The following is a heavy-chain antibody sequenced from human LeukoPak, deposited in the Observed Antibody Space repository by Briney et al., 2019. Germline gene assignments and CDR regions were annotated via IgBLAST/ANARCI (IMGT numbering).Heavy chain of an antibody. Sequence: GGSLRLSCAASGFTFSSYAMSWVRQAPGKGLEWVANINEDGSKKYYVDSVKGRLTISRDNAEKSLYLQMDSLRAEDTAVYYCAKACRAAAGPLCYWGQGTLVTVSS. J-gene: IGHJ4*02. CDR1: GFTFSSYA. D-gene: IGHD6-13*01. CDR2: INEDGSKK. CDR3: AKACRAAAGPLCY. V-gene: IGHV3-7*03.